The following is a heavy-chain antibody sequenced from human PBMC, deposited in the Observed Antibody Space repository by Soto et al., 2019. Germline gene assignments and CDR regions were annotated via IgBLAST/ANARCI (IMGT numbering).Heavy chain of an antibody. V-gene: IGHV3-48*01. CDR2: ISSSRSTI. Sequence: EVQLVESGGGLVQPGGSLRLSCAASGFTFSYYSMNWVRQAPGKGLEWVSYISSSRSTIYYADSVKGRFTISRDNAKNSLYLQLNSLRAGDTAVSYCAIWVGEPPFDYWGQGTLVTVSS. J-gene: IGHJ4*02. D-gene: IGHD3-10*01. CDR1: GFTFSYYS. CDR3: AIWVGEPPFDY.